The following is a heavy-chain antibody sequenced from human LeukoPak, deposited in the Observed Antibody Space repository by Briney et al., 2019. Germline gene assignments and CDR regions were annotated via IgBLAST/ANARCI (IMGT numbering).Heavy chain of an antibody. CDR3: TRGTSYTFDI. Sequence: GGSLRLSCAASGFTFSGYWMYWARQAPGKGLVWVSGISSDGSRTFHADSVKGRFTISRDNAKNTLYLQTNSLRAEDTAMYYCTRGTSYTFDIWGQGTKVTVSS. D-gene: IGHD2-2*02. J-gene: IGHJ3*02. V-gene: IGHV3-74*01. CDR2: ISSDGSRT. CDR1: GFTFSGYW.